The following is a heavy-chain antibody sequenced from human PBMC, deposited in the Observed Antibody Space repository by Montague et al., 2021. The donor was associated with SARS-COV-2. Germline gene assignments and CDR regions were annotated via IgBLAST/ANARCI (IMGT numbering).Heavy chain of an antibody. CDR2: IYHSGTT. CDR1: GGSIRRSY. V-gene: IGHV4-4*09. Sequence: SETLSLTCSVSGGSIRRSYWTWIRQAPEKGLEWIGYIYHSGTTKYNPALQSRVTISVDTAKYQFSLNLTSVTAADTAVYYCARVSSTALRGVIKTSGYYALDVWGHGTTVRVSS. D-gene: IGHD3-10*01. CDR3: ARVSSTALRGVIKTSGYYALDV. J-gene: IGHJ6*02.